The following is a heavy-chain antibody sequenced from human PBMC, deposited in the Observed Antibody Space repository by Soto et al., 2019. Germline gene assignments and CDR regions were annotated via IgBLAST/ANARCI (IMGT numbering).Heavy chain of an antibody. V-gene: IGHV6-1*01. CDR3: ARGHAGTMDV. CDR2: TYYRSKWNN. CDR1: GDSVSSNGAA. J-gene: IGHJ6*02. Sequence: LSQSLSLTCAISGDSVSSNGAAWKWIRQSPSRGLQWLGRTYYRSKWNNDYAVSVKSRITINPDTSKNQFSLQLNSVTPEDTAVYYCARGHAGTMDVWGQGXTVTVYS. D-gene: IGHD1-1*01.